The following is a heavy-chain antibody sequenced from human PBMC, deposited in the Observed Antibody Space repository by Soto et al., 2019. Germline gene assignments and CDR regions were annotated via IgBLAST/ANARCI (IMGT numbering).Heavy chain of an antibody. D-gene: IGHD2-15*01. J-gene: IGHJ4*02. CDR1: GYTFTSHY. V-gene: IGHV1-46*01. Sequence: ASVKVSCKASGYTFTSHYMHWVRQAPGQGLEWMGRINPSGGSTSYAQKFQGRVTMTRDSSTSTIYMELSSLRSEDTAVYYCARADSGSGSPDYWGQGTLVTVSS. CDR2: INPSGGST. CDR3: ARADSGSGSPDY.